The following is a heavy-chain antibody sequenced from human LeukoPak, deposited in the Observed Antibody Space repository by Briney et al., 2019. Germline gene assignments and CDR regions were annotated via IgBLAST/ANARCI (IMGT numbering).Heavy chain of an antibody. Sequence: SETLSLTCAVSGYSISSGYYWGWIRQPPGKGLEWIGSIYHSGSTYYNPSLRRRVTISVDTSKNQFSLKLSSVTAADTAVYYCARSQDGLFDYWGQGTLVTVSS. CDR1: GYSISSGYY. CDR2: IYHSGST. V-gene: IGHV4-38-2*01. CDR3: ARSQDGLFDY. J-gene: IGHJ4*02.